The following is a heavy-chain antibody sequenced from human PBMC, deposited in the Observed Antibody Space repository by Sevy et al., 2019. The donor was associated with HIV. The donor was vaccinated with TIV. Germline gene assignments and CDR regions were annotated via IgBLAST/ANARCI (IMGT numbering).Heavy chain of an antibody. J-gene: IGHJ4*02. V-gene: IGHV3-23*02. Sequence: GGSLRLSCAVSGFTFTNAAMTWVRQAPGKGLEWVSVITISGDRKYYGDSVRGRFTISRDNSKNTVYLQMNRLIDEDTAVYYCAKEMLPNDYWGQGTLVTVSS. CDR1: GFTFTNAA. CDR3: AKEMLPNDY. D-gene: IGHD2-8*01. CDR2: ITISGDRK.